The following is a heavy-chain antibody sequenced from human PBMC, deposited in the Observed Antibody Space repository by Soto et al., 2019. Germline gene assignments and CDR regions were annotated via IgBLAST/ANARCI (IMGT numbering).Heavy chain of an antibody. CDR3: AHRASIFHAFDI. V-gene: IGHV2-5*02. CDR1: GFSLSTSGVG. D-gene: IGHD3-9*01. Sequence: QITLKESGPTLVKPTQTLTLTCTFSGFSLSTSGVGVGWIRQPPGKALEWLALIYWDDDKRYSPSLKSRLTITKDTSKNQVVLKMTIMDPVDTATYYCAHRASIFHAFDIWGQGTMVTVSS. CDR2: IYWDDDK. J-gene: IGHJ3*02.